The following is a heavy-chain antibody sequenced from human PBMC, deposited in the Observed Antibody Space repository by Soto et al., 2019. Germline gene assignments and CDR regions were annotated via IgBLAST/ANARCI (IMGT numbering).Heavy chain of an antibody. V-gene: IGHV1-18*01. CDR3: ATQYGSGRDYYYGMDV. CDR1: GYTFTSYG. Sequence: QVQLVQSGAEVKKPGASVKVSCKASGYTFTSYGISWVRQAPGQGLEWMGWISAYNGNTNYAQKLQGRVTMTTDTSTSTAYMELRSPRSDDTAVYYCATQYGSGRDYYYGMDVWGQGTTVTVSS. J-gene: IGHJ6*02. D-gene: IGHD3-10*01. CDR2: ISAYNGNT.